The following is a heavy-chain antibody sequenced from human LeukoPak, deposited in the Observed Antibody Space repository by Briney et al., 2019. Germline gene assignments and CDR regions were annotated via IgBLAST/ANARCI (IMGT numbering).Heavy chain of an antibody. V-gene: IGHV3-66*01. CDR1: GFTVSSNY. CDR2: IYSGNSA. CDR3: ARESMDAFDV. Sequence: GGSLRLSCAASGFTVSSNYMNWVRQAPGKGLEWVSVIYSGNSAYYADSVKGRFTISRDSSKNTLYLQMNGLRAEDTAVYYCARESMDAFDVWGQGTMVTVSS. J-gene: IGHJ3*01. D-gene: IGHD3/OR15-3a*01.